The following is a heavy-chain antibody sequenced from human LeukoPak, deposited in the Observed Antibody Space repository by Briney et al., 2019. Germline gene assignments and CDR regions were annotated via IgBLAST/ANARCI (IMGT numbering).Heavy chain of an antibody. CDR3: ANGGVADTSNHD. Sequence: GGSLRLSCAASGFTFSSYAMHWVRQAPGKGLEWVAVISFDGSNKYYADSVEGRFTISRDNSKNTLYLQMNSLRAEDTAVYYCANGGVADTSNHDWGQGTLVSVSS. CDR1: GFTFSSYA. J-gene: IGHJ4*02. D-gene: IGHD2-15*01. V-gene: IGHV3-30-3*01. CDR2: ISFDGSNK.